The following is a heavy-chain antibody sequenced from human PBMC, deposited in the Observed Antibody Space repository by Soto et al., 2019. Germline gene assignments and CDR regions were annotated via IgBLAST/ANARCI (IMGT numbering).Heavy chain of an antibody. J-gene: IGHJ6*02. Sequence: SETLSLTCTVSGGSISSHYWSWIRQPPGKGLEWIGYIYYSVSTNSNPSLKSRVTISADTSKNQFSLKLSTVTAADTAVYYCARDGKYYYDSSGYYYYYYGMDVWGQGTTVTVSS. V-gene: IGHV4-59*11. D-gene: IGHD3-22*01. CDR3: ARDGKYYYDSSGYYYYYYGMDV. CDR2: IYYSVST. CDR1: GGSISSHY.